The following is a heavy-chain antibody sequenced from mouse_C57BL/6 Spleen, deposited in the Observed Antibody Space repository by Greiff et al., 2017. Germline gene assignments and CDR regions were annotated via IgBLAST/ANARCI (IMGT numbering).Heavy chain of an antibody. Sequence: EVKLVESGGGLVKPGGSLKLSCAASGFTFSDYGMHWVRQAPEKGLEWVAYISSGSSTIYYADAVKGRFTISRDNAKNTLFLQMTSLRSEDTAMYYCARVHYGRDAMDYWGQGTSVTVSS. CDR3: ARVHYGRDAMDY. D-gene: IGHD1-1*02. CDR2: ISSGSSTI. J-gene: IGHJ4*01. V-gene: IGHV5-17*01. CDR1: GFTFSDYG.